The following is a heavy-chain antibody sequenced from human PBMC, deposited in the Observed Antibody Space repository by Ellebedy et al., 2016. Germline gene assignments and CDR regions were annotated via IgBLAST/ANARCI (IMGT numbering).Heavy chain of an antibody. J-gene: IGHJ2*01. CDR3: ARDPHGGSYPFDL. V-gene: IGHV1-2*02. Sequence: ASVKVSXXASEFTLTGYFIHWMRQAPGQGLEWMGWSSRNNAGTKYAQKFQGRVTMTRDTSINTVYMELSRLGSDDTAVYYCARDPHGGSYPFDLWGRGTLVTVSS. D-gene: IGHD1-26*01. CDR1: EFTLTGYF. CDR2: SSRNNAGT.